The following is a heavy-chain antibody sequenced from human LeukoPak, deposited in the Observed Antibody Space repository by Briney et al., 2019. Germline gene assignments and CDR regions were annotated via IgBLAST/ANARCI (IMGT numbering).Heavy chain of an antibody. Sequence: SETLSLTCTVSGGSISSYYWSWIRQPPGKGLEWIGYIYYSGSTNYNPSLKSRVTISVDTSKNQFSLKLSSVTAADTAVYYCARDSCGYSYGYRKYYYGMDVWGQGTTVTVSS. J-gene: IGHJ6*02. CDR3: ARDSCGYSYGYRKYYYGMDV. CDR2: IYYSGST. D-gene: IGHD5-18*01. V-gene: IGHV4-59*01. CDR1: GGSISSYY.